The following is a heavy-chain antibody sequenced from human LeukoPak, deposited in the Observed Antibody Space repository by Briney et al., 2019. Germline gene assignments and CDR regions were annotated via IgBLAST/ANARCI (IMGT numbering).Heavy chain of an antibody. Sequence: PGGSLRLSCAASGFTFSSYGMHWVRQAPGKGLEWVAFIRYDGSNKYYADSVKGRFTISRDNSKNTLYLQMNSLRAEDTAVYYCAKTEIQLWLGSYFDYWGQGTTVTVSS. D-gene: IGHD5-18*01. CDR3: AKTEIQLWLGSYFDY. J-gene: IGHJ4*03. CDR2: IRYDGSNK. V-gene: IGHV3-30*02. CDR1: GFTFSSYG.